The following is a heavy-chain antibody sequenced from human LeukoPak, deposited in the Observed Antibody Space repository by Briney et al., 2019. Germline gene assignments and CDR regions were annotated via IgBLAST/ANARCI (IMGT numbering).Heavy chain of an antibody. J-gene: IGHJ5*02. V-gene: IGHV4-34*01. D-gene: IGHD3-10*01. CDR1: GGSFSGYY. Sequence: SXTLSLTCAVYGGSFSGYYWSWIRQPPGKGLEWIGEINHSGSTNYNPSLKSRVTISVEKYKNKFSLKLSSVTAADTAVYYCARGRNVLLWFGEPRSWFDPWGQGTLVTVSS. CDR2: INHSGST. CDR3: ARGRNVLLWFGEPRSWFDP.